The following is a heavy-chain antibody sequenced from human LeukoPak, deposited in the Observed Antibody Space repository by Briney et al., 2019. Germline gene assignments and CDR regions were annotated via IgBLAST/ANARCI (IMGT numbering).Heavy chain of an antibody. D-gene: IGHD1-14*01. CDR3: VREPTGRFPNLSPDFDS. J-gene: IGHJ4*02. V-gene: IGHV3-23*01. CDR2: ITGSGDST. CDR1: GFTFTNCA. Sequence: GGSLRLSCAASGFTFTNCAMSWVRQAPGKGLQWVSAITGSGDSTYYADSVKGRFIVSRDSSKNTLFLHMKSLTGEDTAVYYCVREPTGRFPNLSPDFDSWGQGTLVIVSS.